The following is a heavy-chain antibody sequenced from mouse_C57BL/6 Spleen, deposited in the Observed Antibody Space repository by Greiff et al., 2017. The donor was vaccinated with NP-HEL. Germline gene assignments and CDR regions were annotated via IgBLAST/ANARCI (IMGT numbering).Heavy chain of an antibody. CDR1: GYSITSGYY. CDR2: ISYDGSN. D-gene: IGHD2-4*01. Sequence: DVKLQESGPGLVKPSQSLSLTCSVTGYSITSGYYWNWIRQFPGNKLEWMGYISYDGSNNYNPSLKNRISITRDTSKNQFFLKLNSVTIEDTATYYCARGSDYDGFAYWGQGTLVTVSA. CDR3: ARGSDYDGFAY. V-gene: IGHV3-6*01. J-gene: IGHJ3*01.